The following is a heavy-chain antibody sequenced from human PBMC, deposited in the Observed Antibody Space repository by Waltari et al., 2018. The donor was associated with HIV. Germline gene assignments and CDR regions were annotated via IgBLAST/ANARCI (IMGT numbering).Heavy chain of an antibody. V-gene: IGHV3-66*01. J-gene: IGHJ6*02. CDR3: ASIAYCGGDCYPRGMDV. CDR1: GFTGSSTY. CDR2: IYSGGST. D-gene: IGHD2-21*02. Sequence: EVQLVESGGGLVQPGGSLRLSCAASGFTGSSTYIRWVRQAPGKGLEWGSVIYSGGSTYYADSVKGRFTISRDNSKYTLYLQMNSLRAEDTAVYYCASIAYCGGDCYPRGMDVWGQGTTVTVSS.